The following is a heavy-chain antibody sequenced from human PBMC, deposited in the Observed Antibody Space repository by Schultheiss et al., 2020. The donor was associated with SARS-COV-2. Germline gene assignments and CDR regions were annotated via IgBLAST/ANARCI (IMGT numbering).Heavy chain of an antibody. CDR2: TYYRSKWYN. CDR3: ARTGTAADPNWFDP. CDR1: GDSVSSNSAA. Sequence: SETLSLTCAISGDSVSSNSAAWNWIRQSPSRGLEWLGRTYYRSKWYNDYAVSVKSRITINPDTSKNQFSLQLNSVTPEDTAVYYCARTGTAADPNWFDPWGQGTLVTVSS. J-gene: IGHJ5*02. V-gene: IGHV6-1*01. D-gene: IGHD6-13*01.